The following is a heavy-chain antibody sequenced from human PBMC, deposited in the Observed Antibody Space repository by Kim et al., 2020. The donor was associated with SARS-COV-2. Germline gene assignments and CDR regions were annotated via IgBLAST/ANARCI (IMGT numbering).Heavy chain of an antibody. CDR2: IRSKTDGGTT. CDR3: TSPRYNY. Sequence: GGSLRLSCAASGFTFSNAWMTWVRQAPGKGLEWVGRIRSKTDGGTTDYAAPVHGRFTIPRDDSENTLYLQMNSLKTEDTAVYYCTSPRYNYWGQGTLVTVSS. CDR1: GFTFSNAW. D-gene: IGHD1-1*01. J-gene: IGHJ4*02. V-gene: IGHV3-15*01.